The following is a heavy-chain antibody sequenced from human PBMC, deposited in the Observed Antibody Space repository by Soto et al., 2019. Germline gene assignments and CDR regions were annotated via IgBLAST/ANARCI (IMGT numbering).Heavy chain of an antibody. CDR3: ARGGGFCGADCYKGGIDY. D-gene: IGHD2-21*02. CDR2: ISYDGSDK. J-gene: IGHJ4*02. V-gene: IGHV3-30-3*01. Sequence: GGSLRLSCAASGFTFSPYTMHWVRQTPGKGLEWVAVISYDGSDKYYADSVRGRFTISRDNSKNTLFLQMNSLRAEDTALYYCARGGGFCGADCYKGGIDYWGQGALVTSPQ. CDR1: GFTFSPYT.